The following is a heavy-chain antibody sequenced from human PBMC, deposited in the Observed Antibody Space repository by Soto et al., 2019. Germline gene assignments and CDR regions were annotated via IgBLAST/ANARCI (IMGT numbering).Heavy chain of an antibody. D-gene: IGHD2-15*01. J-gene: IGHJ6*02. Sequence: GASVKVSCKASGYTFTSYAMHWVRQAPGQRLEGMGWSNAGNGNTKYSQKFQGRVTMTRDTSASTAYMELSSMRSEDTAVYYCARLRGVDCSGGSCYCYYYCMDVWGQGTTVTVSS. CDR1: GYTFTSYA. CDR3: ARLRGVDCSGGSCYCYYYCMDV. CDR2: SNAGNGNT. V-gene: IGHV1-3*01.